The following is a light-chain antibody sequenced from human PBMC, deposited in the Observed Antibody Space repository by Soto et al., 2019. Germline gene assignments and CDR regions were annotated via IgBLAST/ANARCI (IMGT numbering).Light chain of an antibody. J-gene: IGLJ1*01. CDR1: TGDIGSYNR. CDR3: SSYTNINTRACV. Sequence: QSVLTQPASVSGSPGQSITISCTGTTGDIGSYNRVSCYQQHPGKAPNLIIYEVTDRPSGVSNRFSGSKSGNTASLTISGLQAEDEAEYYCSSYTNINTRACVFGTGTKVTVL. V-gene: IGLV2-14*01. CDR2: EVT.